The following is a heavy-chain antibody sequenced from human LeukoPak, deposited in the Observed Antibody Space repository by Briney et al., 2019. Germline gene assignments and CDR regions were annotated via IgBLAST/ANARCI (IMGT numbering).Heavy chain of an antibody. CDR1: GYTFTNYG. CDR3: ARQGYGGHSRGAADY. J-gene: IGHJ4*02. D-gene: IGHD4-23*01. V-gene: IGHV1-18*01. CDR2: ISANNGNR. Sequence: ASVKVSCKASGYTFTNYGISWVRQAPGQGLERMGWISANNGNRNYALKLQDRVSMTTDTSTSTAYMELRSLSSDDTAVYYCARQGYGGHSRGAADYWGQGTLVTVSS.